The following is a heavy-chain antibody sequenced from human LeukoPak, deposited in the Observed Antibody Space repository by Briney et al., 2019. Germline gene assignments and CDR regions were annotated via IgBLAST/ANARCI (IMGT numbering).Heavy chain of an antibody. V-gene: IGHV4-39*07. J-gene: IGHJ6*03. D-gene: IGHD1-26*01. CDR2: IYYSGST. Sequence: SETLSLTCTVSGGSISSSSYYWGWIRQPPGKGLEWIGSIYYSGSTYYNPSLKSRVTISVDTSKNQFSLKLSSVTAADTAVYYCARVGRATDYYYYYMDVWGKGTTVTVSS. CDR3: ARVGRATDYYYYYMDV. CDR1: GGSISSSSYY.